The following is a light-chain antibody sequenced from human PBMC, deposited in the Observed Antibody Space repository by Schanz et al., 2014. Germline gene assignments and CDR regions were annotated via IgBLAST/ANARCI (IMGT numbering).Light chain of an antibody. V-gene: IGKV3-11*01. CDR1: QSVRSF. CDR2: DAS. J-gene: IGKJ1*01. CDR3: QQADSFPQT. Sequence: EIVLTQSPATLSLSPGERATLSCRASQSVRSFLAWYQQKPGQAPRLLIYDASNRATGIPARFSGSGSGTDFTLTIRSLEPEDFATYYCQQADSFPQTFGQGTKVEIK.